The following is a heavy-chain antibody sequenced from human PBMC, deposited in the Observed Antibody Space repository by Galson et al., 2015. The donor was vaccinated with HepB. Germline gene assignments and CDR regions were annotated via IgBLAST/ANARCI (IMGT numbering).Heavy chain of an antibody. D-gene: IGHD3-22*01. Sequence: SVKVSCKASGYTFTSYGISWVRQAPEQGLEWMGWISGSNENTNYAQKFQGRLTMTIDTSTSTAYMELRRLRSDDMAVYYCARCGFDYYDSSGYFGTFYSYGMDVWGQGTTVTVSS. CDR1: GYTFTSYG. V-gene: IGHV1-18*03. J-gene: IGHJ6*01. CDR2: ISGSNENT. CDR3: ARCGFDYYDSSGYFGTFYSYGMDV.